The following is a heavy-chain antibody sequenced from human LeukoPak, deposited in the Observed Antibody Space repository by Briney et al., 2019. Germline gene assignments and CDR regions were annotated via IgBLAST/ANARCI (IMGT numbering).Heavy chain of an antibody. Sequence: GGSLRLSCAASGFTFSSYGMHWVRQAPGKGLEWVAVISYDGSNKYYADSVKGRFTIFRDNSKNTLYLQMNSLRAEDTAVYYCAKDSSSGDLDYWGQGTLVTVSS. V-gene: IGHV3-30*18. CDR3: AKDSSSGDLDY. D-gene: IGHD6-13*01. J-gene: IGHJ4*02. CDR1: GFTFSSYG. CDR2: ISYDGSNK.